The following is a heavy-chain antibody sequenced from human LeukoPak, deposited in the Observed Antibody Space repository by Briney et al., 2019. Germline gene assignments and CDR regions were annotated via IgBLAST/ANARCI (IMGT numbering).Heavy chain of an antibody. Sequence: ASVKVSCKVSGYTLTELSMYWVRQAPGKGLEWMGGFDPEDGETIYAQKFQGRVTMTEDTSTDTAYMELSSLRSEDTAVYYCATDHYDSSGFDYWGQGTLVTVSS. D-gene: IGHD3-22*01. CDR2: FDPEDGET. J-gene: IGHJ4*02. V-gene: IGHV1-24*01. CDR3: ATDHYDSSGFDY. CDR1: GYTLTELS.